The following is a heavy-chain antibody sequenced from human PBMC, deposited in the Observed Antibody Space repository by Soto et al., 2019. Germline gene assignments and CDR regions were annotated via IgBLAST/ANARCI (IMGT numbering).Heavy chain of an antibody. J-gene: IGHJ4*02. CDR3: ARDGVGATAPFDY. CDR1: GGSISSYY. Sequence: KPSETLSLTCTVSGGSISSYYWSWIRQPPGKGLEWIGFIYYSGSTNYNPSLKSRVTISVDTSKNQFSLRLNSVTAADTAVYHCARDGVGATAPFDYWGQGXLVTVS. D-gene: IGHD1-26*01. CDR2: IYYSGST. V-gene: IGHV4-59*01.